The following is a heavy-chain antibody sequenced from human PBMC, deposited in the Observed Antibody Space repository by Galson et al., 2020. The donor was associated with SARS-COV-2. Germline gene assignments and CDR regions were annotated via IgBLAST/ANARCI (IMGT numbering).Heavy chain of an antibody. CDR2: IYSSGRT. CDR1: GGSISGYY. CDR3: AREYQETRYFSFGLDV. J-gene: IGHJ6*02. V-gene: IGHV4-4*07. Sequence: SETLSLTCTVSGGSISGYYWTWIRQPAGKGLEWIGRIYSSGRTNYHPSLKRRVTMSLDTSNNHFSLRLSPVTAADTAVYYCAREYQETRYFSFGLDVWGRGTSVTVSS.